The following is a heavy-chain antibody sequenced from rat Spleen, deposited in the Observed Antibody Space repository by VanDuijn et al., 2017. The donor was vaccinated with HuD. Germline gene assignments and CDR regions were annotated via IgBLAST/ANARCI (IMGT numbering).Heavy chain of an antibody. CDR3: AKETGYNSYFDY. CDR1: GFTFNDCY. Sequence: EVQLVESGGGLVQPGRSLKLSCAASGFTFNDCYMAWVRQAPTKGLEWVATISNGGGNTYYRDSVKGRFTISRDNAKSTLYLQMDSLTSEDTATYYCAKETGYNSYFDYWGQGVMVTVSS. CDR2: ISNGGGNT. V-gene: IGHV5-25*01. J-gene: IGHJ2*01. D-gene: IGHD1-4*01.